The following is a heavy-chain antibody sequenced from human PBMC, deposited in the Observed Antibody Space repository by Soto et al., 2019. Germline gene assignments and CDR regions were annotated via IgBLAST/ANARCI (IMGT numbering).Heavy chain of an antibody. Sequence: EVQVLESGGGLVQPGGSLRLSCAASGFTFSRYGMNWVRQAPGKGLEWVSGVRSDGDTTYNADSVKGRFTGTRDNFRNTVDLQMNNLRVEDTAVYYCAKGKGVGATPDGANCWGQGTLVTVSP. CDR3: AKGKGVGATPDGANC. D-gene: IGHD1-26*01. J-gene: IGHJ4*02. V-gene: IGHV3-23*01. CDR2: VRSDGDTT. CDR1: GFTFSRYG.